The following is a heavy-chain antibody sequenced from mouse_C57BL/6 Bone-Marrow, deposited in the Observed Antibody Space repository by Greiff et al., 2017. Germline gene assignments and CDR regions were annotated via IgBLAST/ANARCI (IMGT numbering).Heavy chain of an antibody. CDR1: GFTFSNYW. Sequence: DVMLVESGGGLVQPGGSMKLSCVAPGFTFSNYWMNWVRQSPEKGLEWVAQIRLKSDNYATHYAESVKGKFTISRDDSKSSVYLQMNNLRAEDTGIYYCAVITTVVATDYAMDYWGQGTSVTVSS. CDR2: IRLKSDNYAT. D-gene: IGHD1-1*01. CDR3: AVITTVVATDYAMDY. V-gene: IGHV6-3*01. J-gene: IGHJ4*01.